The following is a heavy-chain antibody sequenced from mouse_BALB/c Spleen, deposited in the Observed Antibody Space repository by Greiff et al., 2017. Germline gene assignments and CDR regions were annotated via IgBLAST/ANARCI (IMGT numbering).Heavy chain of an antibody. CDR1: GFTFSSFG. CDR3: ARSYGSPSYWYFDV. CDR2: ISSGSSTI. V-gene: IGHV5-17*02. D-gene: IGHD1-1*01. Sequence: EVQVVESGGGLVQPGGSQKLSCAASGFTFSSFGMHWVRQAPEKGLEWVAYISSGSSTIYYADTMKGRFTISRDNPKNTLFLQMTSLRSEDTAMYYCARSYGSPSYWYFDVWGAGTTVTVSS. J-gene: IGHJ1*01.